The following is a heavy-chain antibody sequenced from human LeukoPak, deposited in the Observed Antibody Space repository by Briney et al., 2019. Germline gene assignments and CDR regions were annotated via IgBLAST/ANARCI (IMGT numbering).Heavy chain of an antibody. Sequence: PSETQSLTCTVSGGSVSSYYWNWIRQSPGEGLEWIVYIYYTGSTKYNPSLESRVTISLDTSKNQFSLKLSSVTAADTAVYYCARRVVVVTANDKSDVFDMWGQGTVVTVSS. V-gene: IGHV4-59*02. CDR2: IYYTGST. D-gene: IGHD2-15*01. CDR1: GGSVSSYY. J-gene: IGHJ3*02. CDR3: ARRVVVVTANDKSDVFDM.